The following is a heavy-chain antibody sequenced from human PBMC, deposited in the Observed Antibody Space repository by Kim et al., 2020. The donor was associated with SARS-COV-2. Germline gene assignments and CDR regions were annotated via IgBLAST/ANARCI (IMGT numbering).Heavy chain of an antibody. CDR3: ARSSIAAAGPPVTAVGGSVRFDI. V-gene: IGHV3-33*05. CDR1: GFTFSSYG. J-gene: IGHJ3*02. D-gene: IGHD6-13*01. Sequence: GGSLRLSCAASGFTFSSYGMHWVRQAPGKGLEWVAVISYDGSNKYYADSVKGRFTISRDNSKNTLYLQMNSLRAEDTAVYYCARSSIAAAGPPVTAVGGSVRFDIWGQGTMVTVSS. CDR2: ISYDGSNK.